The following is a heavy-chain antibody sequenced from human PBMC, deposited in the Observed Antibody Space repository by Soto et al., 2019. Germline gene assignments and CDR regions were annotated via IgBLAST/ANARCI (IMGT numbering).Heavy chain of an antibody. D-gene: IGHD6-13*01. Sequence: PGGSLRLSCVASGFTFDDYAIHWVRQTPGKGLEWVAAISNDGTNEYYADSVKGRFTISRDNSKNTLYLEVNSLRPEDTAVYYCARASSRSYSSSCTDFDYWGQGTLVTVSS. CDR3: ARASSRSYSSSCTDFDY. CDR2: ISNDGTNE. J-gene: IGHJ4*02. CDR1: GFTFDDYA. V-gene: IGHV3-30-3*01.